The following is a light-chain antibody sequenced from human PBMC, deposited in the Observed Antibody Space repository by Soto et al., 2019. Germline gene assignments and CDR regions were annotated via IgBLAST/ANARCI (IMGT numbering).Light chain of an antibody. J-gene: IGKJ5*01. CDR2: KVS. CDR3: MQGTRWPRIT. V-gene: IGKV2-30*01. CDR1: QSLVYTDGFTY. Sequence: DVVMTQSPLSLPVTLGQPASISCRSSQSLVYTDGFTYLNWFQQRPGQSPRRLIFKVSKRDFGVPDRFRGSGSGTEFTLKISRVEAEDVGVYYCMQGTRWPRITFGQGTRLEIK.